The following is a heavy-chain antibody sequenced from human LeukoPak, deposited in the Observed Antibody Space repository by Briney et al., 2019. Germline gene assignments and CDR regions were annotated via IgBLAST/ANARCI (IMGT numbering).Heavy chain of an antibody. CDR2: IKGEGREK. CDR1: GFSFSGYW. V-gene: IGHV3-7*03. J-gene: IGHJ4*02. D-gene: IGHD2/OR15-2a*01. CDR3: ASRGSTDY. Sequence: GGSLRLSCAASGFSFSGYWMTWGRPAPGRGVGWVANIKGEGREKYYADFVKGRFTIPRANAKTSLDLQMNTLRAEDTAVYYCASRGSTDYWGQGTLVTVSS.